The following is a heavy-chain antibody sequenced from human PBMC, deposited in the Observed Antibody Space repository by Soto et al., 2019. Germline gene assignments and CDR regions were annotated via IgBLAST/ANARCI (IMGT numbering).Heavy chain of an antibody. CDR2: IKSKTDGGTT. V-gene: IGHV3-15*01. Sequence: PGGSLRLSCAASGFTFSNAWMSWVRQAPGKGLEWVGRIKSKTDGGTTDYAAPVKGRFTISRDDSKNTLYLQMNSLKTVDTAVYYCTTDWFGAPPKYFDYWGQGTLVTVSS. CDR3: TTDWFGAPPKYFDY. D-gene: IGHD3-10*01. CDR1: GFTFSNAW. J-gene: IGHJ4*02.